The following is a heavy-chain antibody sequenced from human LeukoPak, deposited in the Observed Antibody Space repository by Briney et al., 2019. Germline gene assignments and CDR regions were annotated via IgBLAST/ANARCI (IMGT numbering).Heavy chain of an antibody. CDR3: AREVDTAMVELNGFDY. V-gene: IGHV3-21*01. J-gene: IGHJ4*02. Sequence: GGSLRLSCAASGFTFSSYSMNWVRQAPGKGLEWVSSISSSSSYIYYADSVKGRFTISRDNAKNSLYLQMNSLRAEDTAVYYCAREVDTAMVELNGFDYWGQGTLVTVSS. D-gene: IGHD5-18*01. CDR2: ISSSSSYI. CDR1: GFTFSSYS.